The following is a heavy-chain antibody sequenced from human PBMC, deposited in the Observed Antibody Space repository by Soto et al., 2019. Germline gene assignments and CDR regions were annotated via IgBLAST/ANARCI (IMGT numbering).Heavy chain of an antibody. Sequence: QVQLVESGGGVVQPGRSLRLSCAASGFTFSSYAMHWVRQAPGKGLEWVAVISYDGSNKYYADSVKGRFTISRDNSKNTLYLQMNSLRAEDTAVYYCARGLAADDFDYWGQGTLVTVSS. CDR2: ISYDGSNK. J-gene: IGHJ4*02. D-gene: IGHD6-25*01. CDR1: GFTFSSYA. V-gene: IGHV3-30-3*01. CDR3: ARGLAADDFDY.